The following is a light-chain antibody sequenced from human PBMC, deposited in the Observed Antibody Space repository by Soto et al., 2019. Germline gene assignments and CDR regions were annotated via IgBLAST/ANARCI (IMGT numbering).Light chain of an antibody. Sequence: DIQMTQSPSSLSASVGDRVTITCQASQDIRNYLNWYQQKPGKAPKLLIYDASNLVTGVPSRFSGSGSGTDFTFTIASLQPEDFETYYGQPYYNIPPYTFGQGTKLEI. V-gene: IGKV1-33*01. CDR3: QPYYNIPPYT. CDR2: DAS. J-gene: IGKJ2*01. CDR1: QDIRNY.